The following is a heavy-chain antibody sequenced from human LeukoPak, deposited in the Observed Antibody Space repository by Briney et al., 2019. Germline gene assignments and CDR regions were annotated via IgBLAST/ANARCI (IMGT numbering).Heavy chain of an antibody. CDR1: GITFSDQY. CDR3: AKDLNSTYNYDSSGYEDAFDI. Sequence: GGSLRLSCAASGITFSDQYMSWIRQAPGKGLEWVSYISSSGNTIYYADSVKGRFTTSRDNAKKSLYLQMDSLRAEDTAVYYCAKDLNSTYNYDSSGYEDAFDIWGQGTMVTVSS. D-gene: IGHD3-22*01. J-gene: IGHJ3*02. V-gene: IGHV3-11*01. CDR2: ISSSGNTI.